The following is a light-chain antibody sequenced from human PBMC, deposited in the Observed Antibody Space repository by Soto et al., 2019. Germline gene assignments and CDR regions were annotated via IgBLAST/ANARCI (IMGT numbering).Light chain of an antibody. CDR2: GAS. J-gene: IGKJ3*01. Sequence: EIVMTQSPATLSVSPGERATLSCRASQTVGTTLAWYQQKPGQAPRLLIYGASTRATGIPARFSGSGSGTEFTLTISSLQSEDFAVYYCQHYNHWPFTFGPGTKVDIK. CDR3: QHYNHWPFT. V-gene: IGKV3-15*01. CDR1: QTVGTT.